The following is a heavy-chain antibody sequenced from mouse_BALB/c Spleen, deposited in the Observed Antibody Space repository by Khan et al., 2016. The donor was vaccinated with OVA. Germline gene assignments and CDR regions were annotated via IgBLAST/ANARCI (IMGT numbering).Heavy chain of an antibody. CDR3: ARSYDYDVGGFAY. V-gene: IGHV2-9*02. CDR2: IWTGGIT. D-gene: IGHD2-4*01. CDR1: GFSLSNYG. J-gene: IGHJ3*01. Sequence: QVQLKQSGPGLVAPSQSLSITCTVSGFSLSNYGIHWVRQPPGKGLEWLGVIWTGGITNYNSALMSRLIISKDNSKSQVFLKMNRLQTDDTAFSYCARSYDYDVGGFAYWGQGTLVTVSA.